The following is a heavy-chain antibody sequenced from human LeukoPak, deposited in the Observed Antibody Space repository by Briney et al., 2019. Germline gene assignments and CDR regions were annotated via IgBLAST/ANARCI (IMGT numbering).Heavy chain of an antibody. J-gene: IGHJ4*02. CDR1: GFYFSGHW. Sequence: GGSLRLSCTASGFYFSGHWMHWARQLPGKGLVWVSRISPTGSTTSYADSVKGRFTVSRDNAKNTLYLQVNNLRAEDTAVYYCARGPNSNWSGLDFWGQGTLLTVSS. V-gene: IGHV3-74*01. CDR2: ISPTGSTT. CDR3: ARGPNSNWSGLDF. D-gene: IGHD6-6*01.